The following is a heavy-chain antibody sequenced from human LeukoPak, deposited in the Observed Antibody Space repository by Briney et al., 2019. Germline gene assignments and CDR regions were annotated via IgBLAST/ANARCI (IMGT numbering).Heavy chain of an antibody. CDR3: TTVGCTRSSCYFDL. V-gene: IGHV3-23*01. CDR2: ISGSSGHT. Sequence: PGGSLRLSCAASGLTFSSYAMSWVRQAPGKGLEWVSAISGSSGHTYYADSVKGRFTISRDNSKNTLYLQMNSLRAEDTAVYYCTTVGCTRSSCYFDLWGQGTLVTVSS. J-gene: IGHJ4*02. D-gene: IGHD6-13*01. CDR1: GLTFSSYA.